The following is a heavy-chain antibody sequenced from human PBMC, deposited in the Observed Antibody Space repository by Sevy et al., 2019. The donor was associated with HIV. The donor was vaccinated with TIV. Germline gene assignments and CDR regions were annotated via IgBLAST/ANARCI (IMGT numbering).Heavy chain of an antibody. J-gene: IGHJ4*02. Sequence: GGSLRLSCAASGFTFSSYWMSWVRQAPGKGLEWVANIKQDGSEKYYVDSVKGRFTISRDNAKNSLYLQMNSLRAEDTAVYYCARDRLWLGEDGGGLGYWGQGTLVTVSS. CDR3: ARDRLWLGEDGGGLGY. V-gene: IGHV3-7*01. D-gene: IGHD3-10*01. CDR2: IKQDGSEK. CDR1: GFTFSSYW.